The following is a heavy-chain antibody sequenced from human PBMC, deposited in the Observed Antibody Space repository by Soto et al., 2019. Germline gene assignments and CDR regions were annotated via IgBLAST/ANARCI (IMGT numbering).Heavy chain of an antibody. CDR1: GGSISSYY. J-gene: IGHJ5*02. D-gene: IGHD3-10*01. Sequence: SETLSLTCTVSGGSISSYYWSWIRQPPGKGLEWIGYIYYSGSTNYNPSLKSRVTISVDTSKNQFSLKLSSVTAADTAVYYCARSPLLWFGEFDPWGQGTLVTVSS. CDR3: ARSPLLWFGEFDP. CDR2: IYYSGST. V-gene: IGHV4-59*08.